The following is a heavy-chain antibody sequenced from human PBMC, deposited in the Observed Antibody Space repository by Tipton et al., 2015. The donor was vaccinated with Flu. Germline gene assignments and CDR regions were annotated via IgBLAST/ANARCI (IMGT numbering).Heavy chain of an antibody. J-gene: IGHJ4*02. D-gene: IGHD6-13*01. CDR2: FYYNGRT. V-gene: IGHV4-59*01. CDR1: GASINTYY. CDR3: ARGLLFYSTNWLDYFDY. Sequence: TLSLTCTVSGASINTYYWSWIRQAPGKGLEWIGFFYYNGRTHYNSALQSRVTISMDTSKNQLSLTLTSVTAADSAVYYCARGLLFYSTNWLDYFDYWGQGALVTASS.